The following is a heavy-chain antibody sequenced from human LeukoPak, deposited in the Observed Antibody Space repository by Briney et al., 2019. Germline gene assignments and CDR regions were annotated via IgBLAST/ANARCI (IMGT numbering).Heavy chain of an antibody. V-gene: IGHV3-7*01. CDR1: GFTFNKYW. Sequence: GGSLRLSSAASGFTFNKYWMSWVRQAPGKGLEWVANINQVGSETYSVDSVKGRFTISRDNSKNTLYLQMNSLRDEDTAVYYCARDRAHYCVLDYWGQGTLVTVSS. J-gene: IGHJ4*02. CDR2: INQVGSET. D-gene: IGHD3-10*02. CDR3: ARDRAHYCVLDY.